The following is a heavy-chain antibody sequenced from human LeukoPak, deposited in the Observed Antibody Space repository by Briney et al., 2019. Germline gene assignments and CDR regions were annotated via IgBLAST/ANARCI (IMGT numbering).Heavy chain of an antibody. CDR1: GFTFSSYA. D-gene: IGHD2-2*01. CDR3: ARAPDIVVVPAAIDY. J-gene: IGHJ4*02. Sequence: GGSLRLSCAASGFTFSSYAMHWVRQAPGKGLEWVAVISYDGSNKYYADPVKGRFTISRDNSKNTLYLQMNSLRAEDTAVYYCARAPDIVVVPAAIDYWGQGTLVTVSS. CDR2: ISYDGSNK. V-gene: IGHV3-30*04.